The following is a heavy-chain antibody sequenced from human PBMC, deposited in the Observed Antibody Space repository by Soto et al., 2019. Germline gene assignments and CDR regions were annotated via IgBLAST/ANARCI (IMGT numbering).Heavy chain of an antibody. CDR3: ARQPTVTTTRRFFDS. J-gene: IGHJ4*02. Sequence: SETLSLTYTVSGGSISSGDYYWSWIRQPTGKGLEWIGYIYYTGTTYYNPSLKSRVTISGDTSKNQFSLRMASVTAADTAVYYCARQPTVTTTRRFFDSWGQGSLVTVSS. D-gene: IGHD4-17*01. CDR1: GGSISSGDYY. CDR2: IYYTGTT. V-gene: IGHV4-30-4*01.